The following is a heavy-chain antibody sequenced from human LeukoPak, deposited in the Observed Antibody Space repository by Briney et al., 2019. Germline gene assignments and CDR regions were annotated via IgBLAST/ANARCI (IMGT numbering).Heavy chain of an antibody. J-gene: IGHJ4*02. D-gene: IGHD1-26*01. CDR3: ATIVGATRAH. Sequence: PSETLSLTCIVTGGSISSGYYWGWIRPPPGKGLEWIGSIYHSGSTYYNPSLKSRVTISVDTSKNQFSLKLSSVTAADTAVYYCATIVGATRAHWGQGTLVTVSS. V-gene: IGHV4-38-2*02. CDR1: GGSISSGYY. CDR2: IYHSGST.